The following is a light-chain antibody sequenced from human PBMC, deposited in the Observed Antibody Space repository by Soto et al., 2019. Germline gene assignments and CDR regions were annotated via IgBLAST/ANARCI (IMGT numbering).Light chain of an antibody. V-gene: IGKV3-15*01. Sequence: EIVMTQSPATLSVSPGERATLSCRASQSVSSNLAWYQQKHGQAPRLLIYGASTRATGIPARFSGSGSGTEFTLTISGLQSEDFAVYYCQQYNNWPLTFGGGTKVDTK. CDR2: GAS. CDR1: QSVSSN. J-gene: IGKJ4*01. CDR3: QQYNNWPLT.